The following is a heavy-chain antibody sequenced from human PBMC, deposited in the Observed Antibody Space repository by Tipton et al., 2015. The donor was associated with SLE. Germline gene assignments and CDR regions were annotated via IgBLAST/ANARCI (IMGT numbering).Heavy chain of an antibody. CDR2: IYTGGNT. CDR3: VVCSPSSCSYFDY. J-gene: IGHJ4*02. Sequence: TLSLTCTVSGGSISRYYWGWIRQPAGKGLEWIGRIYTGGNTKYNPSLESRVTLSVGASKDQFSLRLTSVTAADTAVYYCVVCSPSSCSYFDYWGQGRLVTVSS. D-gene: IGHD2-2*01. CDR1: GGSISRYY. V-gene: IGHV4-4*07.